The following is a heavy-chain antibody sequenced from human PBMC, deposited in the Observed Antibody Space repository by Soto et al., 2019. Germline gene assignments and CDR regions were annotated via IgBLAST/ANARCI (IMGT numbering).Heavy chain of an antibody. Sequence: GGSLRLSCAASGFTFSSYWMHWVRQGPGKGLVWVSRISTDGSSTNYADSVKGRFAISRDNAKSTVYLQMNSLRAEDTAVYYCARGLKGYYGSDYWGQGTLVTVSS. CDR1: GFTFSSYW. V-gene: IGHV3-74*01. CDR3: ARGLKGYYGSDY. CDR2: ISTDGSST. J-gene: IGHJ4*02. D-gene: IGHD3-10*01.